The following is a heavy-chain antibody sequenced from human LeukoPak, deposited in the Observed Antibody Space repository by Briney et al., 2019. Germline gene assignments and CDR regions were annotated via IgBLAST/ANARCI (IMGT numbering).Heavy chain of an antibody. CDR3: ARVEIFWGGYFKSYYYGMDV. CDR1: GGSFSGYY. CDR2: INHSGST. V-gene: IGHV4-34*01. Sequence: SETLSLTCAVYGGSFSGYYWSWIRQPPGKGLEWIGEINHSGSTNYNPSLKSRVTISVDTSKNQFSLKLSSVTAADTAVYYCARVEIFWGGYFKSYYYGMDVWGQGTTVTVSS. J-gene: IGHJ6*02. D-gene: IGHD3-3*01.